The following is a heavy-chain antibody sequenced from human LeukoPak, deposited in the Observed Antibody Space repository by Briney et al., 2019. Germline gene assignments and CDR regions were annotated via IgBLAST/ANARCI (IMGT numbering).Heavy chain of an antibody. CDR3: ARAGCSGGSCYSSHYGMDV. D-gene: IGHD2-15*01. V-gene: IGHV3-74*01. Sequence: GGSLRLSCAASGFTLSSYWMNWLRQGPGKGLVWVSRINSDGSPTSYADSVKGRFTISRDNAKNTLYLQMNSLRAEDTAVYYCARAGCSGGSCYSSHYGMDVWGQGTTVTVSS. CDR1: GFTLSSYW. J-gene: IGHJ6*02. CDR2: INSDGSPT.